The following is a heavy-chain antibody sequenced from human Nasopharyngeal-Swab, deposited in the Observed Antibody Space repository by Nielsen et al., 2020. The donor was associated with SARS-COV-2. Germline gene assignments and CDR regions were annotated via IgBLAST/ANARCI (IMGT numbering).Heavy chain of an antibody. CDR1: GFTFSSYA. CDR3: ARDQGSSWYTYYYYYGMDV. Sequence: GESLKISCAASGFTFSSYAMHWVRRAPGKGLEWVAVISYDGSKKYYADSVKGRFTISRDNSKNTLYLQMNSLRAEDTAVYHCARDQGSSWYTYYYYYGMDVWGQGTTVTVSS. CDR2: ISYDGSKK. J-gene: IGHJ6*02. D-gene: IGHD6-13*01. V-gene: IGHV3-30-3*01.